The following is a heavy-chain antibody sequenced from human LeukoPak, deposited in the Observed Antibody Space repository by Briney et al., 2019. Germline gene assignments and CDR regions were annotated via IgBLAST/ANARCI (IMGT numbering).Heavy chain of an antibody. CDR2: IIPIFGTA. Sequence: SVKVSCKHSGGTLSSYAIRWVRQAPAPGSEWMGGIIPIFGTANYAQKFQARVTITADESTSTAYMELSSLRSEDTAVYYCARVLIAVAGTDLFDPWGQGTLVTVSS. D-gene: IGHD6-19*01. V-gene: IGHV1-69*13. CDR1: GGTLSSYA. J-gene: IGHJ5*02. CDR3: ARVLIAVAGTDLFDP.